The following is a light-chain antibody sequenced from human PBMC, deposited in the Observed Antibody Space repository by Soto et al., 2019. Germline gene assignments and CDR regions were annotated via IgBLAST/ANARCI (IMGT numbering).Light chain of an antibody. CDR1: QSLSSNY. CDR2: DAV. J-gene: IGKJ1*01. V-gene: IGKV3-20*01. Sequence: IVLTQSPGTLSLSPGERATLSCRASQSLSSNYLAWYQQKSGQAPRLLIYDAVTRATGIPDRFSGSGSGTDFTLTISRLEPEDSAVYCCQQYDRSPWTFGQGTKVEIK. CDR3: QQYDRSPWT.